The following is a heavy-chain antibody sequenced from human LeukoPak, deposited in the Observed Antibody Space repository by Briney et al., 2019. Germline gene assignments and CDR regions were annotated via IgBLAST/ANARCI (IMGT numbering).Heavy chain of an antibody. CDR3: VKESDAFDI. J-gene: IGHJ3*02. CDR2: IWHDGSEK. V-gene: IGHV3-33*06. CDR1: GFIFSNYV. Sequence: PGTSLSLSCAASGFIFSNYVMHWVRQAPGKGLEWVAVIWHDGSEKYYGASVKGRFSISRDNSKNTLYLQMSSLRAEDTAVYFCVKESDAFDIWGQGTMVTVSS.